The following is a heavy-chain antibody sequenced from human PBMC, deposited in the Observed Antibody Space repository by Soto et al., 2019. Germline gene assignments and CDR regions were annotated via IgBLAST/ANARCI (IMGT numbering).Heavy chain of an antibody. V-gene: IGHV3-33*01. CDR1: GFTFSNYG. J-gene: IGHJ3*02. D-gene: IGHD6-6*01. CDR3: ASELYTSSSKSWAFPS. CDR2: IWYDGSNK. Sequence: QVQLVESGGGVVQPGRSLRLSCAASGFTFSNYGMHWVRQAPGKGLEWVAVIWYDGSNKYYADSVKGRFTISRDNSKNTLYLQMNSLRAEDRAVYYCASELYTSSSKSWAFPSWGQGTMVAVSS.